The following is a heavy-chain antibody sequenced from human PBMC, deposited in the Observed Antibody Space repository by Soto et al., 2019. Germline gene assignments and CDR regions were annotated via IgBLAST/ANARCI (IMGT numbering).Heavy chain of an antibody. CDR1: GGTFSSYA. V-gene: IGHV1-69*13. CDR3: ARDHREAYSSSWLSGKTKYGFDP. D-gene: IGHD6-13*01. Sequence: SVKVSCKASGGTFSSYAISWVRQAPGQGLEWMGGIIPIFGTANYAQKFQGRVTITADESTSTAYMELSSLRSEDTAVYYCARDHREAYSSSWLSGKTKYGFDPWGQGTLVTVSS. CDR2: IIPIFGTA. J-gene: IGHJ5*02.